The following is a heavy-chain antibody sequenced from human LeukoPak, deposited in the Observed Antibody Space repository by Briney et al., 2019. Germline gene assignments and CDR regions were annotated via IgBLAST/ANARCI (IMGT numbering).Heavy chain of an antibody. CDR1: GGTFSNYA. CDR3: ASDPMGAARLGAWFDP. CDR2: IIPLFGTA. Sequence: ASVKVSCKASGGTFSNYAISWVRQAPGQGLEWMGGIIPLFGTANYAQKFQGRVTITADESTSTAYMELSSLRSEDTAVYYCASDPMGAARLGAWFDPWGQGTLVTVSS. V-gene: IGHV1-69*13. J-gene: IGHJ5*02. D-gene: IGHD6-6*01.